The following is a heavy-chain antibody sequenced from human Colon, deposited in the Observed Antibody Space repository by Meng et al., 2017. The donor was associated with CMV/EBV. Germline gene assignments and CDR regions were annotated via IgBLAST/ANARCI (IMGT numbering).Heavy chain of an antibody. J-gene: IGHJ4*02. CDR3: ATFGGDFDY. D-gene: IGHD3-3*01. Sequence: QVQLVQSGCEVKEPGASVKVSCKTSGYTFNGYFMHWVRQAPGQGLEWMGWINPVTGDTSYAQKFQVRVTMTRDTSISTAYMELSSLRSDDTAVYYCATFGGDFDYWGQGTLVTVSS. CDR2: INPVTGDT. CDR1: GYTFNGYF. V-gene: IGHV1-2*02.